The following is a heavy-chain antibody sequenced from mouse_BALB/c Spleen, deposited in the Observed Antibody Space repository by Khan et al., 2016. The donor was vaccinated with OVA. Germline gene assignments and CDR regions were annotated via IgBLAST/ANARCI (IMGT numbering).Heavy chain of an antibody. D-gene: IGHD1-1*01. CDR3: ARCLCGSCYDYYAMDY. CDR2: ISTSGSYI. CDR1: GFTFSNYG. Sequence: EVELVESGGDLVKPGGSLKLSCAASGFTFSNYGMSWVRQTPDKRLEWVAIISTSGSYIYYPDSVKGRFTISRDNAKTTLDLQRSMLKAEDTSSYYCARCLCGSCYDYYAMDYGGQGTSVTVSS. V-gene: IGHV5-6*01. J-gene: IGHJ4*01.